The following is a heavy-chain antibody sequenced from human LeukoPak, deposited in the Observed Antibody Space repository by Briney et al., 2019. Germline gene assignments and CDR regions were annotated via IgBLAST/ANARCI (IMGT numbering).Heavy chain of an antibody. CDR2: IYPGGST. J-gene: IGHJ4*02. CDR1: GFNVRTIY. Sequence: PGGSLRLSCAASGFNVRTIYMSWVRQAPGKGLEWVSIIYPGGSTYYADSMKGRFTISRDNSRNTLYLQIHSLTAEDTAIYYCAKDAQWEMKDSWGQGALVTVSS. CDR3: AKDAQWEMKDS. D-gene: IGHD1-26*01. V-gene: IGHV3-53*01.